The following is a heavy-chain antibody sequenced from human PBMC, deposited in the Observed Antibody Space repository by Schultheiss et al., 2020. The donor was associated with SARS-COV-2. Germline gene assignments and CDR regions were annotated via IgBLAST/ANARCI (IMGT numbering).Heavy chain of an antibody. CDR2: IWYDGSNK. Sequence: GESLKISCAASGFTFSGNSMTWVRQAPGKGLEWVALIWYDGSNKYYADSVKGRFAISRDNAKNSLLLQMNSLRAEDTAVYYCARDSGWQQMFDHWGQGALVTVSS. D-gene: IGHD6-19*01. J-gene: IGHJ4*02. V-gene: IGHV3-33*08. CDR1: GFTFSGNS. CDR3: ARDSGWQQMFDH.